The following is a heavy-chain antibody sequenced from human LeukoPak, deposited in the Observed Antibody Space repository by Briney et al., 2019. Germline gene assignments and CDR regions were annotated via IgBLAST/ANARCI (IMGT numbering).Heavy chain of an antibody. CDR2: IYYSGST. CDR3: ARQRYSSSPYFDY. D-gene: IGHD6-19*01. CDR1: GGSISSSSYY. V-gene: IGHV4-39*01. Sequence: SETLSLTRSVSGGSISSSSYYWGWIRQPPGKGLEWIGSIYYSGSTYYNPSLKSRVTISVDTSKNQFSLKLSSVTAADTAVYYCARQRYSSSPYFDYWGQGTLVTVSS. J-gene: IGHJ4*02.